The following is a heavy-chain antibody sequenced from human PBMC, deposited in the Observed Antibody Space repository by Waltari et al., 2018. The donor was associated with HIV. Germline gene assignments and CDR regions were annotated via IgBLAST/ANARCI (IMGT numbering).Heavy chain of an antibody. D-gene: IGHD2-21*02. V-gene: IGHV1-69*01. CDR1: GDSFSTYL. J-gene: IGHJ4*02. CDR3: ARGSVVAVTTTFDY. Sequence: QVQLVQSGAEVKKPGSSVKVSCRASGDSFSTYLFNWVRQAPGQGLEWMGEIIPILGTTKYAQKFQGRVTITADDSTSTAYMELSSLRSADTAVYYCARGSVVAVTTTFDYWGQGTLVTVSS. CDR2: IIPILGTT.